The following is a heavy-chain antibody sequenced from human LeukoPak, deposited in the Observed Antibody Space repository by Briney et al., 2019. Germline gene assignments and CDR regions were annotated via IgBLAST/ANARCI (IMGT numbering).Heavy chain of an antibody. Sequence: GGSLRLSCAASGFTFSSYAMSWVRQAPGKGLEFVSGISGSGGTTYYADSVKGRFTISRDNSKNTLYLQMNSLRAEDTAVYYCAKGGPHYGSGSYYAFDYWGQGTLVTVSS. CDR1: GFTFSSYA. CDR2: ISGSGGTT. V-gene: IGHV3-23*01. CDR3: AKGGPHYGSGSYYAFDY. J-gene: IGHJ4*02. D-gene: IGHD3-10*01.